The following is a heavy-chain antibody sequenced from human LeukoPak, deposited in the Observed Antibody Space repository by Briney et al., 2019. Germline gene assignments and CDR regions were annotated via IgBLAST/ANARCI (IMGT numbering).Heavy chain of an antibody. CDR2: IRTFDGVT. J-gene: IGHJ4*02. CDR1: GYTFTSYG. Sequence: ASVKVSCKASGYTFTSYGISWVRQAPGQGLEWMGWIRTFDGVTNYAQELQGRVTMTTDTATSTAYMELRSLRSDDTAVYYCARARRNYDILTGYTPFDSWGQGTLVSVSS. V-gene: IGHV1-18*01. D-gene: IGHD3-9*01. CDR3: ARARRNYDILTGYTPFDS.